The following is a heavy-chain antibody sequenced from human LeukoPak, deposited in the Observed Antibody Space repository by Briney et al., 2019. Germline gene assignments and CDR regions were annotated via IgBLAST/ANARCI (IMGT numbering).Heavy chain of an antibody. J-gene: IGHJ4*02. V-gene: IGHV3-66*04. Sequence: GGSLRLSCTPYRFSVDSLYMSWVRQAPGEGLEWVAVIYSGGSTYYTDSVKGRFTISRDISKHTLYLQMHSLRAEDTAVYYCATPASHKPFIVGATDLDYWGQGTLVTVSS. CDR3: ATPASHKPFIVGATDLDY. D-gene: IGHD1-26*01. CDR1: RFSVDSLY. CDR2: IYSGGST.